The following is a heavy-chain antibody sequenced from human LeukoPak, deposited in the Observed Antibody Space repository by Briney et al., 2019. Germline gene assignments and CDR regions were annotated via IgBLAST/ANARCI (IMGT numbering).Heavy chain of an antibody. Sequence: SETLSLTCTVSGDSMTSYYWSWIRQPPGKGLEWIGNIYYSGTSNYNPSLRSRVPISEDTSKNQFSLELNSVTVADTAVYYCARHDQVSTSSPKFNDAFDIWGQGTMVTVSS. V-gene: IGHV4-59*08. CDR1: GDSMTSYY. CDR2: IYYSGTS. D-gene: IGHD2-2*01. J-gene: IGHJ3*02. CDR3: ARHDQVSTSSPKFNDAFDI.